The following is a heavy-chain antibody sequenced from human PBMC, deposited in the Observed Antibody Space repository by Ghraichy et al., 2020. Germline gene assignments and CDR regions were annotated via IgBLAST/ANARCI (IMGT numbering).Heavy chain of an antibody. J-gene: IGHJ4*02. CDR1: GFTFSSFA. CDR2: ISGSGMI. CDR3: AKKAGIAVAGTPHDF. D-gene: IGHD6-19*01. V-gene: IGHV3-23*01. Sequence: GESLNISCTASGFTFSSFAMAWVRQTPSKGLEWVSSISGSGMIYYAESVKGRFTISREDSKNTLYLQMNRLRAEDSALYYCAKKAGIAVAGTPHDFWGQGTLVTVSS.